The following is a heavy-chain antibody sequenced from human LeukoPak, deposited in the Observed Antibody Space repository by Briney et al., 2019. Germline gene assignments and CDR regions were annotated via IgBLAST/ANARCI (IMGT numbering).Heavy chain of an antibody. V-gene: IGHV7-4-1*04. J-gene: IGHJ4*02. Sequence: ASVKVSCKASVYTFTSYAMNWVRQAPGQGLEWMGWINTNTGNPKYAQGFTGRFVFSLDTSASMPYLQISSPKAQETAMYYSARRGTFEWFGNRPDYFDYGGQGTLVTVSS. D-gene: IGHD3-3*01. CDR3: ARRGTFEWFGNRPDYFDY. CDR2: INTNTGNP. CDR1: VYTFTSYA.